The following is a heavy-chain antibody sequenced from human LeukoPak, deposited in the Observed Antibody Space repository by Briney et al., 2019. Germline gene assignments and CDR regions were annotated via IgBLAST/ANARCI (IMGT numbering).Heavy chain of an antibody. CDR3: ARGLTVTTADY. CDR1: GVSIRSYY. V-gene: IGHV4-59*08. Sequence: SETLSLTCTVSGVSIRSYYWSWIRQSPGKGLEWIGYIYYSGSTNYNPSLKSRVTISVDTSKNQFSLRLSSVTAADTAVYYCARGLTVTTADYWGQGTLVTVSS. CDR2: IYYSGST. J-gene: IGHJ4*02. D-gene: IGHD4-17*01.